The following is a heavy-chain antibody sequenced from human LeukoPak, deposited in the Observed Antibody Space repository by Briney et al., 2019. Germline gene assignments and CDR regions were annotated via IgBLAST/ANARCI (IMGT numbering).Heavy chain of an antibody. V-gene: IGHV3-20*04. CDR1: GFTFDDYG. Sequence: PGGSLRLSCAASGFTFDDYGMNWVRQAPGKGLEWVSGINWNGVSTGYADSVKGRFTISRDNAKKSLSLQMNRLRAEDTAVYYCARETNYYDSSGYPRAFDYWGQGTLVTVSS. J-gene: IGHJ4*02. CDR3: ARETNYYDSSGYPRAFDY. CDR2: INWNGVST. D-gene: IGHD3-22*01.